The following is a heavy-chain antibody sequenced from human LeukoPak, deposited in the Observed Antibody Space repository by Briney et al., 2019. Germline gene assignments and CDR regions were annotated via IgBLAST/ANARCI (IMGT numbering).Heavy chain of an antibody. CDR3: AKPVGYCSGGSCYYYYGMDV. CDR2: ISYDGSNK. CDR1: GFTFSSYG. V-gene: IGHV3-30*18. J-gene: IGHJ6*04. Sequence: GGSMRPSWAASGFTFSSYGMHWVRQVPGKGREWVGVISYDGSNKYYTDSVKGRFTISRDNSKNKLYLQMNSLRAEDTAVYYCAKPVGYCSGGSCYYYYGMDVWGKGTTVTVSS. D-gene: IGHD2-15*01.